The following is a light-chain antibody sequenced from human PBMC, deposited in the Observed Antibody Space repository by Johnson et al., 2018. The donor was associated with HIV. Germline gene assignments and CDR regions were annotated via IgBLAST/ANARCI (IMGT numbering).Light chain of an antibody. J-gene: IGLJ1*01. CDR2: ANN. CDR3: GTWDSSLSATYV. CDR1: SSNIGNNY. V-gene: IGLV1-51*02. Sequence: QSVLTQAPSVSAAPGQKVTIACSGSSSNIGNNYVSWYQQLPGTAPKLLIYANNRRPSGIPDRFSGSKSGTSATLGITGLQTGDEADYYCGTWDSSLSATYVFGTGTKVTVL.